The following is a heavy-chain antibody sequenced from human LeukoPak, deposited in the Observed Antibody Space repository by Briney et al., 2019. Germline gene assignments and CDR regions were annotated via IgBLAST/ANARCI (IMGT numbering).Heavy chain of an antibody. V-gene: IGHV3-30*18. CDR2: ISYDGSNK. CDR3: AKDETLEYNVLLWFGELLSDAFDI. J-gene: IGHJ3*02. D-gene: IGHD3-10*01. Sequence: GGSLRLSCAASGFTFSSYGMHWVRQAPGKGLEWVAVISYDGSNKYYADSVKGRFTISRDNSKNTLYLQMNSLRAEDTAVYYCAKDETLEYNVLLWFGELLSDAFDIWGQGTMVTVSS. CDR1: GFTFSSYG.